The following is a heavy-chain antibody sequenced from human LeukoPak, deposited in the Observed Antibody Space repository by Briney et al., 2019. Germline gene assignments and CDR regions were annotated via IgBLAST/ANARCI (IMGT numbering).Heavy chain of an antibody. V-gene: IGHV4-4*02. CDR3: ARVKIYIRFYLVTQRGFDY. CDR1: GGSISSSHW. D-gene: IGHD3-3*01. CDR2: ISPSGST. J-gene: IGHJ4*02. Sequence: SETLSLTCAVSGGSISSSHWWSWVRQPPGKGLEWIGEISPSGSTKYNPSLKSRVTMSLDKSENSFSLTLSSVTAADTAVYYCARVKIYIRFYLVTQRGFDYWGQGTLVTVSS.